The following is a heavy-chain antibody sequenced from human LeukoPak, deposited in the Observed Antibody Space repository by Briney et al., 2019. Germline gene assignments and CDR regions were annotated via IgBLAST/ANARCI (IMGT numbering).Heavy chain of an antibody. CDR2: IRSDGSDA. V-gene: IGHV3-74*01. CDR3: AKDKGEYYYGSGSYYPFFDY. CDR1: GFRFSETW. Sequence: HTGGSLRLSCAASGFRFSETWMHWVRQAPGKGLVWVSRIRSDGSDARYAESVKGRFTIYRDNAKNTLYLQMNSLRAEDTAVYYCAKDKGEYYYGSGSYYPFFDYWGQGTLVTVSS. D-gene: IGHD3-10*01. J-gene: IGHJ4*02.